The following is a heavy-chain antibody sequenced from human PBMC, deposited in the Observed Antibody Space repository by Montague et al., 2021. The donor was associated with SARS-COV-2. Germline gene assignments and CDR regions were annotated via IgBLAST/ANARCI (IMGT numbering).Heavy chain of an antibody. CDR1: GGSLSGFY. J-gene: IGHJ4*02. Sequence: SETLSLTCAVYGGSLSGFYWTWIRQAPGKGLEWVGEITHGGSTSYSPALRSRLTISLDTPKNQFSLKLDSVTAADTATYYCARSHDYRGNDYFDSWGQGALVIVSS. D-gene: IGHD4-23*01. V-gene: IGHV4-34*01. CDR3: ARSHDYRGNDYFDS. CDR2: ITHGGST.